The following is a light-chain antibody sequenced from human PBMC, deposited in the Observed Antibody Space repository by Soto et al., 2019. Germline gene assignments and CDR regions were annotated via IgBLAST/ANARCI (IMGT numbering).Light chain of an antibody. CDR2: GAF. CDR1: QSVSSNY. V-gene: IGKV3-20*01. Sequence: EIVLTQSPGTLSLSPGERATLSCRASQSVSSNYLAWYQQKPGQAPRLLIYGAFHRATGIPARFIGGGSGTDFTLTISRLEPEDFAVYYCQQFGDSRLTFGGGTKV. J-gene: IGKJ4*01. CDR3: QQFGDSRLT.